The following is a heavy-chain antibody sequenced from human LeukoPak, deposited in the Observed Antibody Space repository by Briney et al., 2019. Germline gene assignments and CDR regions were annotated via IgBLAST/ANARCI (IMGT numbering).Heavy chain of an antibody. J-gene: IGHJ4*02. Sequence: PGGSLRLSCAASGFTFSGSAMHWVRQASGKGLEWVGRIRSKANSYATAYAASVKGRFTISRDDSKNTAYLQMNSLKTEDTAVYYCSRVSPYSSSPITNDYWGQGTLVTVSS. CDR3: SRVSPYSSSPITNDY. V-gene: IGHV3-73*01. CDR2: IRSKANSYAT. CDR1: GFTFSGSA. D-gene: IGHD6-13*01.